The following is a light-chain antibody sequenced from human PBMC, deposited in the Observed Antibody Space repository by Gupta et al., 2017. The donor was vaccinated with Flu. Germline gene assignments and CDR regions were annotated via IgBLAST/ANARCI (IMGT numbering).Light chain of an antibody. Sequence: ITISCTGTSSDVGSYNLVSWYQQHPGKAHNLMVYEVSKRPSGVSNRFSASKSGNTASLTISGRQAEDEADYYCCSDAGSSLKVFGGGTKLTVL. CDR1: SSDVGSYNL. J-gene: IGLJ3*02. CDR3: CSDAGSSLKV. CDR2: EVS. V-gene: IGLV2-23*02.